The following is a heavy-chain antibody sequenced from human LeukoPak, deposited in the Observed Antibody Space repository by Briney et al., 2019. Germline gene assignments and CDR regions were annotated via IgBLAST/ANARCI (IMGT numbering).Heavy chain of an antibody. CDR2: ISYDEYNK. D-gene: IGHD3-10*01. CDR3: AKALLVRGIMTPDY. V-gene: IGHV3-30*18. J-gene: IGHJ4*02. Sequence: PGRSLRLSCAASGFTFSSYGMHWVRQAPGKGLGWVAVISYDEYNKYYADSVEGRFTISRDNSKNTLYMQMTSLRHADTAVYYCAKALLVRGIMTPDYWGQGTLVTVSS. CDR1: GFTFSSYG.